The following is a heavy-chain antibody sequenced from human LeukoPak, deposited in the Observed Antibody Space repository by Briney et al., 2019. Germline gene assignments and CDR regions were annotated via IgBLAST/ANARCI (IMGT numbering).Heavy chain of an antibody. V-gene: IGHV4-61*01. CDR1: GGSVSSGSYY. Sequence: SETLSLTCAVSGGSVSSGSYYWSWIRQPPGRGLEWIGYVYYSGSTNYNPSFKSRITISVDTSRNQFSLQLSSVTAADTAVYYCARIHRYCSGGACYVLDNWGQGTLVAVSS. J-gene: IGHJ4*02. CDR3: ARIHRYCSGGACYVLDN. D-gene: IGHD2-15*01. CDR2: VYYSGST.